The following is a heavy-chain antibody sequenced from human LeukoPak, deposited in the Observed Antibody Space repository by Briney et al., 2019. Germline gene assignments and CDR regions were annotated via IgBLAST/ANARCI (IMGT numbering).Heavy chain of an antibody. CDR1: GGSISSGDYY. Sequence: PSETLSLTCTVSGGSISSGDYYWSWIRQPAGKGLEWIGRIYTSGSTNYNPSLKSRVTMSVDTSKNQFSLKLSSVTAVDTAVYYCAREGSVWIQLWSSEFDYWGQGTLVTVSS. J-gene: IGHJ4*02. D-gene: IGHD5-18*01. V-gene: IGHV4-61*02. CDR3: AREGSVWIQLWSSEFDY. CDR2: IYTSGST.